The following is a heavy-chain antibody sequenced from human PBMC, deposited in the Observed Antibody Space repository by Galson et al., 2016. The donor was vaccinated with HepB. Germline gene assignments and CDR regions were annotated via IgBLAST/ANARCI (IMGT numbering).Heavy chain of an antibody. CDR2: IWYDGSNK. CDR3: ARETYSSPTGVPPAY. J-gene: IGHJ4*02. Sequence: SLRLSCAASGFTFSSYGMHWVRQAPGKGLEWVAVIWYDGSNKYYADSVKGRFTISRDNSKNTLYLQMNSLRGENTAVYYCARETYSSPTGVPPAYSGQGALVTVSS. D-gene: IGHD2-21*01. V-gene: IGHV3-33*01. CDR1: GFTFSSYG.